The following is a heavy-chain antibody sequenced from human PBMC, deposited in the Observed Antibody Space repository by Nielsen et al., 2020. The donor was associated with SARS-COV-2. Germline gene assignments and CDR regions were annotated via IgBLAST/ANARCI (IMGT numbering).Heavy chain of an antibody. Sequence: ETLSLTCAASGFTFSSYWMSWVRQAPGKGLEWVANIKQDGSEKYYVDSVKGRFTISRDNAKNSLYLQMNSLRAEDTAVYYCARDRNSDFWSGYYIFDYWGRGTLVTVSS. CDR2: IKQDGSEK. J-gene: IGHJ4*02. CDR1: GFTFSSYW. CDR3: ARDRNSDFWSGYYIFDY. D-gene: IGHD3-3*01. V-gene: IGHV3-7*05.